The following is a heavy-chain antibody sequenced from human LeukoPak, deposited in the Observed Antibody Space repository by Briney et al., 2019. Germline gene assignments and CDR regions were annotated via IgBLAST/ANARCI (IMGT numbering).Heavy chain of an antibody. V-gene: IGHV3-23*01. J-gene: IGHJ4*02. Sequence: GGSLRLSCAASGFTFSSYAMSWVRQAPGKGLEWVSAISGSGGSTYYADSVEGRFTISRDNSKNTLYLQMNSLRAEDTAVYYCAPTPAVVHGDYRRGVYWGQGTLVTVSS. CDR1: GFTFSSYA. CDR3: APTPAVVHGDYRRGVY. CDR2: ISGSGGST. D-gene: IGHD4-17*01.